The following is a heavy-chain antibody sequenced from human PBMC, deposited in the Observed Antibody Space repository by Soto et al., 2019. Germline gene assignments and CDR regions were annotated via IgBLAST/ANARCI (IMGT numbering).Heavy chain of an antibody. CDR3: ARDSVRFLEHFSKDYFDY. D-gene: IGHD3-3*01. CDR1: GFTFSDYG. V-gene: IGHV3-33*08. J-gene: IGHJ4*02. CDR2: LWYDGSGE. Sequence: QVHLVESGGGVVQPGGSLRLSCAGSGFTFSDYGMHWVRQAPGKGLEWVAVLWYDGSGEYYTDSVRGRFTISRVNSKNTLYLQMNYLRDEDTGVYYCARDSVRFLEHFSKDYFDYCCQGTRVTVSS.